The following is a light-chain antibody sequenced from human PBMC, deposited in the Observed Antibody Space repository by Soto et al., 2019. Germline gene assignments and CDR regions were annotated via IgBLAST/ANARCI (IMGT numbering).Light chain of an antibody. CDR1: QNVGSRY. J-gene: IGKJ1*01. CDR3: QQYGSSPWT. V-gene: IGKV3-20*01. Sequence: EIVMTQSPATLSVSPGERATLSCRASQNVGSRYLAWYQQKPGQAPRLLIYGTSNRATGIPDRFSGSGSGTDFTLTISRLEPEDFAVYYCQQYGSSPWTCGQGTKVDIK. CDR2: GTS.